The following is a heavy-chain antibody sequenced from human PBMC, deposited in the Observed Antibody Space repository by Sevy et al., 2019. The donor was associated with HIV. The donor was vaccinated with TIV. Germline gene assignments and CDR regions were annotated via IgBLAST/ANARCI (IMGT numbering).Heavy chain of an antibody. CDR2: IGTAGDT. J-gene: IGHJ6*02. Sequence: GGSLRLSCAASGFTFSSYDMHWVRHATGKGLEWVSAIGTAGDTYYPGSVKGRFTISRENAKNSLYLQMNSLRAGDTAVYYWATTMTFDYGMDVWGQGTTVTVSS. D-gene: IGHD3-22*01. V-gene: IGHV3-13*01. CDR1: GFTFSSYD. CDR3: ATTMTFDYGMDV.